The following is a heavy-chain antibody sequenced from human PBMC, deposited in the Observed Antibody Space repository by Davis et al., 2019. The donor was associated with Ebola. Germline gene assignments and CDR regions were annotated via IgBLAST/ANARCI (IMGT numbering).Heavy chain of an antibody. CDR2: IYPGDSDT. V-gene: IGHV5-51*01. J-gene: IGHJ4*02. Sequence: KVSCKGSGYNFSYYWIGWVRQMPGKGLEWIGIIYPGDSDTRYSPSFQGQVPIPADKSFATAYLQWRSLKASDTAMYYCARQGGGSGRLTSFDYWGRGTLVTVSS. CDR1: GYNFSYYW. CDR3: ARQGGGSGRLTSFDY. D-gene: IGHD1-26*01.